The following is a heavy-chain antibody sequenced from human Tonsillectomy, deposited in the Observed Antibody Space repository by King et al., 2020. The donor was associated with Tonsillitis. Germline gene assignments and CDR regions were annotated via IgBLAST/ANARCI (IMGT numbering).Heavy chain of an antibody. CDR3: AREYYYNSSGYYEGHY. V-gene: IGHV3-30-3*01. D-gene: IGHD3-22*01. CDR1: GFTFSSYA. CDR2: ISYDGSNK. Sequence: VQLVESGGGVVQPGRSLRLSCAASGFTFSSYAMHWVRQAPGKGLEGVAVISYDGSNKYYADSVKGRFTISRDNSKNTLYLQMNSLRAEDTAVYYCAREYYYNSSGYYEGHYWGQGTLVTVSS. J-gene: IGHJ4*02.